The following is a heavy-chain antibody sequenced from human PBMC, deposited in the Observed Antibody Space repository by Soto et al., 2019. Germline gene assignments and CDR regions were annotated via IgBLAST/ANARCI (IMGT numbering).Heavy chain of an antibody. J-gene: IGHJ4*02. D-gene: IGHD3-22*01. CDR3: ARDWGDYYDSSGPDY. Sequence: VASVKVSCKASGYTFTGYYMHWVRQAPGQGLEWMGWINPNSGGTNYAQKFQGRVTMTRDTSISTAYMELSRLRSDDTAVYYCARDWGDYYDSSGPDYWGQGTLVTVSS. V-gene: IGHV1-2*02. CDR2: INPNSGGT. CDR1: GYTFTGYY.